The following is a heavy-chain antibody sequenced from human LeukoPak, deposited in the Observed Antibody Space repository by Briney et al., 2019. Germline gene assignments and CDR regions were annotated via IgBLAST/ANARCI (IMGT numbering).Heavy chain of an antibody. V-gene: IGHV3-21*01. CDR2: IISSGTYI. CDR3: ARDGDILTGYYFDY. D-gene: IGHD3-9*01. J-gene: IGHJ4*02. CDR1: GFSFSSYS. Sequence: PGGSLRLSCAASGFSFSSYSMNWVRQAPGKGLEWVSSIISSGTYIYYADSVKGRFTISRDNARNSLSLQMNSLRAEDTAVYYCARDGDILTGYYFDYWGQGTLVTVSP.